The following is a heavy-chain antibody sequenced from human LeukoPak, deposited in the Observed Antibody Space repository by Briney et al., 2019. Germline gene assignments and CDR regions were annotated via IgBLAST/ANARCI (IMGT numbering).Heavy chain of an antibody. CDR1: GGTFSSYA. CDR2: IIPIFGTA. V-gene: IGHV1-69*05. J-gene: IGHJ3*02. D-gene: IGHD4-23*01. CDR3: ASLRHDYGGNHAFDI. Sequence: SVKVSCKASGGTFSSYAISWVRQAPGQGLEWMGGIIPIFGTANYAQKFQGRVTITTDESTSTAYMELSSLRSEDTAVYYCASLRHDYGGNHAFDIWGQGTMVTVSS.